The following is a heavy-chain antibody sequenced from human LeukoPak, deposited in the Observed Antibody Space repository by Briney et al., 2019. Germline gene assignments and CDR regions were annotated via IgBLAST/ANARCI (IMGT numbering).Heavy chain of an antibody. CDR3: ARVRPQDGFDI. CDR2: IYPGDSDT. Sequence: GESLKISCKGSGYSFTSYWIGWVRQMPGKGLEWMGIIYPGDSDTRYSPSFQGQVSISADKSISTAYLQWSSLKASDTAMYCCARVRPQDGFDIWGQGTMVTVSS. J-gene: IGHJ3*02. V-gene: IGHV5-51*01. CDR1: GYSFTSYW.